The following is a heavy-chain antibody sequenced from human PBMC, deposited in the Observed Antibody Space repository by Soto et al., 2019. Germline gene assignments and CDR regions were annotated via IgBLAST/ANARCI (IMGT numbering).Heavy chain of an antibody. CDR2: ISGSGGST. CDR3: AKDTLPYYDILTGYYDY. CDR1: GFTFSSYA. V-gene: IGHV3-23*01. D-gene: IGHD3-9*01. J-gene: IGHJ4*02. Sequence: EVQLLESGGGLVQPGGSLRLSCAASGFTFSSYAMSWVRQAPGKGLEWVSAISGSGGSTYYADSVKGRFTISRDNSKNTLYLQMNSLRAEDTAVYYCAKDTLPYYDILTGYYDYWGQGTLVTVSS.